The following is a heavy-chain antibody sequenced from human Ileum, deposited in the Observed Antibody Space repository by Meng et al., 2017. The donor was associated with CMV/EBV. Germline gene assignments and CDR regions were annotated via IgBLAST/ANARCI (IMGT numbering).Heavy chain of an antibody. Sequence: SETLSLTCTVSGGSTSSYYWSWIRQPPGKGLEWIGYIYYSGSTNYNPSLKSRVTISVDTSKNQFSLKLSSVTAADTAVYYCARVRIRSGYFYGMDVWGHGTTVTVSS. CDR2: IYYSGST. CDR1: GGSTSSYY. D-gene: IGHD3-3*01. J-gene: IGHJ6*02. CDR3: ARVRIRSGYFYGMDV. V-gene: IGHV4-59*01.